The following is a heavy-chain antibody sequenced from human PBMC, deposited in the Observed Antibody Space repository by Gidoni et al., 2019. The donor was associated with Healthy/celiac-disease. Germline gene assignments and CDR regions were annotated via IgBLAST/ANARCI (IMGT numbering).Heavy chain of an antibody. V-gene: IGHV4-38-2*02. CDR1: CYSTSSGYY. J-gene: IGHJ5*02. Sequence: VQLQESGPGLVKPSETLSLTCTVSCYSTSSGYYWGWIRQPPGKGLEWIGSIYHSGSTYYNPYLKSRVTISVDTSKNQFSLKLSSVTAADTAVYYCARWQQQLVVRNWFDPWGQGTLVTVSS. D-gene: IGHD6-13*01. CDR2: IYHSGST. CDR3: ARWQQQLVVRNWFDP.